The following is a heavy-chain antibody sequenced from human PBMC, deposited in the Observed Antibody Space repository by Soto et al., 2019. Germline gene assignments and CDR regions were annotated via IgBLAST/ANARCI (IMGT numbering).Heavy chain of an antibody. Sequence: PYENLSLSCAVSGYPISSGYKWGWILLSPGLGLERIGCLYHSGGTYYTPSANSRVTISVDSFKNQVFLRFTSVTAAARAVFYCARNLQYGCWSGSLRGFQLWGQAT. CDR3: ARNLQYGCWSGSLRGFQL. J-gene: IGHJ4*02. D-gene: IGHD3-3*01. CDR2: LYHSGGT. CDR1: GYPISSGYK. V-gene: IGHV4-38-2*01.